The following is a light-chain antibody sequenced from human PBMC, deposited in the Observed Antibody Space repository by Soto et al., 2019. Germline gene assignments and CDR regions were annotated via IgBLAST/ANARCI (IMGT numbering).Light chain of an antibody. V-gene: IGLV1-51*01. Sequence: QSVLTQPPSVSAAPGQKVTISCSGSSSNIGSNHVSWYHQLPGSAPKLLIYDSNKRPSGIPDRFSGSKSGTSATLGITGLQTGDEADYYCGTWDSGLSVVLFGGGTKLTVL. CDR2: DSN. J-gene: IGLJ3*02. CDR1: SSNIGSNH. CDR3: GTWDSGLSVVL.